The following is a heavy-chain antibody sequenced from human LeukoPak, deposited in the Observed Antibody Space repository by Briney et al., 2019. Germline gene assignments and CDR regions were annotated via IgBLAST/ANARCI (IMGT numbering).Heavy chain of an antibody. CDR3: ARERGYYDSSGQNYYYYYMDV. V-gene: IGHV3-30*03. CDR1: GFTFSSYG. D-gene: IGHD3-22*01. Sequence: GGSLRLSCAASGFTFSSYGMHWVRQAPAKGLERVAVISYDGSNKYYEDSVKGRFTISRDNSKNTLYLQMDSLRAEDTAVYYCARERGYYDSSGQNYYYYYMDVWGKGTTVTVSS. CDR2: ISYDGSNK. J-gene: IGHJ6*03.